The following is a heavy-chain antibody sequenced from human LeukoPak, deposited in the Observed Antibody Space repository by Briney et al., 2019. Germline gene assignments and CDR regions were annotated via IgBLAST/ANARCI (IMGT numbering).Heavy chain of an antibody. D-gene: IGHD4-17*01. CDR2: TYYRSKWYN. CDR1: GDSVSSNSAA. Sequence: SQTLSLTCAIAGDSVSSNSAAWNWIRQSPSRGLEWLGRTYYRSKWYNDYAVSVKSRITMNPDTSKNQFSLQLNSVTPEDTAVYYCARGVVGDYDPDLGPGYYYYYMDVWGKGTTVTISS. J-gene: IGHJ6*03. CDR3: ARGVVGDYDPDLGPGYYYYYMDV. V-gene: IGHV6-1*01.